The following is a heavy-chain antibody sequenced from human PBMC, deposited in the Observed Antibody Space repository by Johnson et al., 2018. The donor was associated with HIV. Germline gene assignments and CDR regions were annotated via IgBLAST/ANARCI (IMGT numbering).Heavy chain of an antibody. D-gene: IGHD3-9*01. CDR3: ARAPSRLRYFDWSEDAFDI. J-gene: IGHJ3*02. Sequence: EVQLVESGGGLVQPGGSLRLSCAASGFTVSSNYMSWVRQAPGKGLEWVSVIYSGGSTYYADSVKGRFTISRDNSKNTLYLQMNSLRAEDTAVYYCARAPSRLRYFDWSEDAFDIWGQGTMVTVSS. V-gene: IGHV3-66*01. CDR1: GFTVSSNY. CDR2: IYSGGST.